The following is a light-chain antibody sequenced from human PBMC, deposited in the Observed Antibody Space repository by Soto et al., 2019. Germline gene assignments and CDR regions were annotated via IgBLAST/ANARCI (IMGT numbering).Light chain of an antibody. V-gene: IGKV3-15*01. CDR2: GAS. CDR1: QSVGSN. CDR3: QQDDKVPLA. Sequence: ERVMTQSPATLSVSPGERATLSCRASQSVGSNLAGYQQKPGQAPRRLIFGASSRATGVPARSSGSGSGTEFTLTNNRRQSGDFAVYFCQQDDKVPLAFGAGTKVDI. J-gene: IGKJ3*01.